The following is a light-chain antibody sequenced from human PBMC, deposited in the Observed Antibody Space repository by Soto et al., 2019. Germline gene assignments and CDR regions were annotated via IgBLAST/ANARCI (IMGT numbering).Light chain of an antibody. J-gene: IGLJ1*01. V-gene: IGLV2-14*03. CDR2: DVT. CDR1: SSDIGGYNY. CDR3: NSYTSHNTLYV. Sequence: QSALAQPASVSGSPGQSITISCTGTSSDIGGYNYVSWYQQHPGKAPKLMIYDVTIRPSGVSNRFSGSKSGNTASLNISGLQAEDEADYYCNSYTSHNTLYVFGSGTKLTVL.